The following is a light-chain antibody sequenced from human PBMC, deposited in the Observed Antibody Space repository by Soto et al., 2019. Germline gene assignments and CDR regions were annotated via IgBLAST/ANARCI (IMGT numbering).Light chain of an antibody. J-gene: IGKJ4*01. Sequence: EIVMTQSPATLSVSPGERATLSCRASQSVRSDLARYQQKPGQAPRLLISGASTRATGIPVRFSGSGSGTEFTLTISSLQSEDFAVYYCQQYNNWPRLTFGGGTKVEIK. CDR1: QSVRSD. CDR2: GAS. CDR3: QQYNNWPRLT. V-gene: IGKV3-15*01.